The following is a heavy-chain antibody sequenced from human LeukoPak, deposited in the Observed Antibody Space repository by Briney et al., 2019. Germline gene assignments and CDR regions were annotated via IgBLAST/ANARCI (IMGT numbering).Heavy chain of an antibody. D-gene: IGHD3-10*01. CDR1: EFTYG. Sequence: GGSLRLSCAASEFTYGMNWVRQAPGKGLECVSAISSSGSNTYYADSVKGRFTISRDNSKNTLYLQMNSLRAEDTAVYYCAKDGGIPYYYGSGSSFDYWGQGTLVTVSS. J-gene: IGHJ4*02. CDR3: AKDGGIPYYYGSGSSFDY. CDR2: ISSSGSNT. V-gene: IGHV3-23*01.